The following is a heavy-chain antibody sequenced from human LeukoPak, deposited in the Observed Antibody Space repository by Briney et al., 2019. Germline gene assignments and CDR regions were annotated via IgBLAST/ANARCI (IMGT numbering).Heavy chain of an antibody. Sequence: PGRSLRLSCAASGFTFSSYWMSWVRQAPGKGLEWVANIKQDGSEKYYVDSVKGRFTISRDNAKNSLYLQMNSLRAEDTAVYYCARDRLVGAEYMDVWGKGTTVTVSS. CDR1: GFTFSSYW. J-gene: IGHJ6*03. CDR2: IKQDGSEK. CDR3: ARDRLVGAEYMDV. V-gene: IGHV3-7*01. D-gene: IGHD1-26*01.